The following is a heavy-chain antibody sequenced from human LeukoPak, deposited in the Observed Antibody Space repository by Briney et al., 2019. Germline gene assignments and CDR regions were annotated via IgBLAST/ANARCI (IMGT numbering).Heavy chain of an antibody. CDR3: ARGQTTLGPNFDY. CDR2: IYYSGST. J-gene: IGHJ4*02. V-gene: IGHV4-31*03. CDR1: GGSISSGGYY. D-gene: IGHD4-23*01. Sequence: SETLSLTCTVSGGSISSGGYYWSWIRQHPGKGLEWIGYIYYSGSTYYNPSLKSRVTISVDRSKNQFSLKLSSVTAADTAVYYCARGQTTLGPNFDYWGQGTLVTVSS.